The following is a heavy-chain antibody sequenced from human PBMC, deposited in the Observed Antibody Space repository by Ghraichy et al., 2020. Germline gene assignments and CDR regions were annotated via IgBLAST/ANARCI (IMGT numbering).Heavy chain of an antibody. CDR2: ISGSGGST. Sequence: GGSLRLSCAASGFTFSSYAMSWVRQAPGKGLEWVSAISGSGGSTYYADSVKGRFTISRDNSKNTLYLQMNSLRAEDTAVYYCATHPPGIDGKFYFDYWGQGTLVTVSS. J-gene: IGHJ4*02. CDR1: GFTFSSYA. V-gene: IGHV3-23*01. D-gene: IGHD6-13*01. CDR3: ATHPPGIDGKFYFDY.